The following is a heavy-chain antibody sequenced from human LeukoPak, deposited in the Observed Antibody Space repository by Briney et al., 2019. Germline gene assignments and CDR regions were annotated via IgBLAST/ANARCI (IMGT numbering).Heavy chain of an antibody. CDR1: GFTFSNAW. D-gene: IGHD3-22*01. CDR3: ARVPNYYYDSSGRQMDV. V-gene: IGHV3-48*04. J-gene: IGHJ6*02. Sequence: GGSLRLSCAASGFTFSNAWMNWVRQAPGKGLEWVSYISSSGSTIYYADSVKGRFTISRDNAKNSLYLQMNSLRAEDTAVYYCARVPNYYYDSSGRQMDVWGQGTTVTVSS. CDR2: ISSSGSTI.